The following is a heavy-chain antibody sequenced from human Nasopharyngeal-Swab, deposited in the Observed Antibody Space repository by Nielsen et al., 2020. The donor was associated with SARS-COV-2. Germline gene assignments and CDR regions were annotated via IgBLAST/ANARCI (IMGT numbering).Heavy chain of an antibody. CDR2: INGDTGNT. J-gene: IGHJ4*02. Sequence: WVRQAPGQSLEWMGWINGDTGNTKYPEKFRGRVTITRDRSTKTAYMELRSLRSEDTAVYYCARERPEHYFDLWGPGTRVTVSS. V-gene: IGHV1-3*01. D-gene: IGHD2-21*01. CDR3: ARERPEHYFDL.